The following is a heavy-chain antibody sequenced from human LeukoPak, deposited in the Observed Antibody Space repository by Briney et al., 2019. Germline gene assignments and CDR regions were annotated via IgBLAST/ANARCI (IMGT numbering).Heavy chain of an antibody. CDR2: VTGSGGTT. CDR1: GFTFSSHA. J-gene: IGHJ6*02. CDR3: ARDRGSLLWFGELLSHGMDV. Sequence: GGSLRLSCAASGFTFSSHAMSWVRQAPGRGLEWVSSVTGSGGTTYYADSVKGRFTISRDNAKNSLYLQMNSLRAEDTAVYYCARDRGSLLWFGELLSHGMDVWGQGTTVTVSS. D-gene: IGHD3-10*01. V-gene: IGHV3-23*01.